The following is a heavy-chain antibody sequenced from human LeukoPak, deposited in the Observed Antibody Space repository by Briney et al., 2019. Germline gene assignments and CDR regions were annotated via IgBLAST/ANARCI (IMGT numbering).Heavy chain of an antibody. Sequence: PSETLSLTCTVSGGSISSSSYYWGWIRQPPGKGLEWIGSIYYSGSTYYNPSLKSRVTISVDTSKNQFSLKLSSVTAADTAVYYCASNTPLGYCSGGSCYSEKTYNKKRGDCCPWGQGTLVTVSS. D-gene: IGHD2-15*01. CDR3: ASNTPLGYCSGGSCYSEKTYNKKRGDCCP. CDR2: IYYSGST. CDR1: GGSISSSSYY. V-gene: IGHV4-39*07. J-gene: IGHJ4*02.